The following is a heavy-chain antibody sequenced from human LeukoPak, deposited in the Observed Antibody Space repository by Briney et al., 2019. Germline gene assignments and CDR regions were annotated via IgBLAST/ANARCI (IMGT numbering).Heavy chain of an antibody. J-gene: IGHJ1*01. Sequence: GGSLRLSCAASGFTFSSYWMHWVRQAPGKGLVWVSRIKSDGSTNYADSVKGRFTISRDNAKNTVSLQMDGLRAEDTGVYYCARAPSEVGGYYPEYFRHWGQGTLVTVSS. CDR2: IKSDGST. CDR3: ARAPSEVGGYYPEYFRH. V-gene: IGHV3-74*01. D-gene: IGHD3-22*01. CDR1: GFTFSSYW.